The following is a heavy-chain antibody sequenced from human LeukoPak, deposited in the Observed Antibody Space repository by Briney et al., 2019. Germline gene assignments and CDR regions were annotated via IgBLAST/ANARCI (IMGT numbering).Heavy chain of an antibody. D-gene: IGHD3-10*01. CDR1: GGSFSGYY. V-gene: IGHV4-34*01. CDR2: INHSGST. J-gene: IGHJ5*02. Sequence: PSETLSLTCAVYGGSFSGYYWSWIRQPPGKGLEWIGEINHSGSTNYNPSLKSRVTISVDTSKNQFSLKLSSVTAADTAVYYCARASTSRYMVRGVIGFDPWGQGTLVTVSS. CDR3: ARASTSRYMVRGVIGFDP.